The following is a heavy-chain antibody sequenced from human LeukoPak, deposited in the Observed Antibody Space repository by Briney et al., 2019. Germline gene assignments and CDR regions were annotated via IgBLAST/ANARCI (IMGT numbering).Heavy chain of an antibody. D-gene: IGHD5-12*01. J-gene: IGHJ4*02. V-gene: IGHV4-39*07. CDR2: IYYSGST. Sequence: SETLSLTCTVSGGSISSTNYFWGWIRQPPGKGLEWIGTIYYSGSTYYDPSLKSRVTISLDTSKNQFSLKVTSVTAADTAVYYCARTSHYVDIAATIPYGIYYFDYWGQGTLVTVSS. CDR1: GGSISSTNYF. CDR3: ARTSHYVDIAATIPYGIYYFDY.